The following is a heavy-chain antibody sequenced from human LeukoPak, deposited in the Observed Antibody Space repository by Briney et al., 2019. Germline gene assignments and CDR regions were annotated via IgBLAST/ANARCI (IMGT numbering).Heavy chain of an antibody. CDR3: SRQGRLPSHIPDC. D-gene: IGHD2-21*01. J-gene: IGHJ4*02. CDR2: ISSRGGTI. Sequence: GGSLRLSCAASGFTFSSYFVNWVRQAPGKGLEWVSYISSRGGTIYYADSVKGRFTISRDNAKNSLYLQMNSLRAEDTAVYYFSRQGRLPSHIPDCWGQGALVTVSS. V-gene: IGHV3-48*01. CDR1: GFTFSSYF.